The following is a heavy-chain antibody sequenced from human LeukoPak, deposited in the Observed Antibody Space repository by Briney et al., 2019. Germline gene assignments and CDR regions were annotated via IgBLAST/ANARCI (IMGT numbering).Heavy chain of an antibody. CDR3: ARDGCSSCYHWDAFDI. J-gene: IGHJ3*02. D-gene: IGHD2-2*01. V-gene: IGHV3-23*01. CDR1: GFTFSSYA. Sequence: GGSLRLSCAASGFTFSSYAMSWVRQAPGKGLEWVSAISGSGSSIYYADSVKGRFTISRDNSKNTLYLQMDSLRAEDTAVYYCARDGCSSCYHWDAFDIWGQGTMVTVSS. CDR2: ISGSGSSI.